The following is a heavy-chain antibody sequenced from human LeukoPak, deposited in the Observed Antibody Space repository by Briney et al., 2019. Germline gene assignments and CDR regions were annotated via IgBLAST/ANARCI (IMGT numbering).Heavy chain of an antibody. CDR1: GFTSSSYW. V-gene: IGHV3-7*01. J-gene: IGHJ4*02. CDR2: IKQDGSET. CDR3: ASERWLVSGGFDY. D-gene: IGHD6-19*01. Sequence: PRGSRSPSCAASGFTSSSYWMSCVSQAPGEGLGWVANIKQDGSETYYVDSVKGRFTITRDNAKNSLYLQMNSLRAEDTAVYYCASERWLVSGGFDYWGQGTLVTVSS.